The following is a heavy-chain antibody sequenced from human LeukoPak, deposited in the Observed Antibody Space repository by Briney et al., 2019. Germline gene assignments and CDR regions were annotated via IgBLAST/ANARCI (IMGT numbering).Heavy chain of an antibody. CDR3: ARDSDFWSGYCDY. CDR2: INSDGIST. J-gene: IGHJ4*02. V-gene: IGHV3-74*01. Sequence: GGSLRLSCGASGFTFSSSWMHWVRQAPGKGLVWVSRINSDGISTSYADSVKGRFTISRDNAKNTLYLQMNSLRAEDTAVYYCARDSDFWSGYCDYWGQGTLVTVSS. D-gene: IGHD3-3*01. CDR1: GFTFSSSW.